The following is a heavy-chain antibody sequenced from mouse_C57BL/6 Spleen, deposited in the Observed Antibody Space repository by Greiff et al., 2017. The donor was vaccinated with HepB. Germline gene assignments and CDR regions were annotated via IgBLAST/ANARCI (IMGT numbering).Heavy chain of an antibody. CDR2: IYPGDGDT. Sequence: QVQLQQSGPELVKPGASVKISCKASGYAFSSSWMNWVKQRLGKGLEWIGRIYPGDGDTNYNGKFKGKATLTADKSSSTAYMQLSSLTSEDSAVYFCARGRGDYWGQGTTLTVSS. J-gene: IGHJ2*01. CDR1: GYAFSSSW. V-gene: IGHV1-82*01. CDR3: ARGRGDY.